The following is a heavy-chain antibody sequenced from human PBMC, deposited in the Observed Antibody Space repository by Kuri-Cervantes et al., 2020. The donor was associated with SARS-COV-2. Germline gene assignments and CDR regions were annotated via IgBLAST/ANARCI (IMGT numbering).Heavy chain of an antibody. CDR3: ARGGHDILTYYFDY. CDR2: IDPSDSYT. D-gene: IGHD3-9*01. J-gene: IGHJ4*02. CDR1: GYSFTTYW. V-gene: IGHV5-10-1*01. Sequence: GESLKISCKDSGYSFTTYWIIWVRQMPGKGLEWMGRIDPSDSYTNYSPSFQGHVTISADKSISTAYLQWSSLKASDTAVYYCARGGHDILTYYFDYWGQGTLVTVSS.